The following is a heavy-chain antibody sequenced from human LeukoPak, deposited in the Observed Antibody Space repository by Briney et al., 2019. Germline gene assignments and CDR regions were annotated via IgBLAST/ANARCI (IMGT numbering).Heavy chain of an antibody. Sequence: GGSLRLSCAASGFTFSSYAMHWVRQAPGKGLEWVAVMSYDGSNKYFADSVKGRFTISRDNSKYTLYLQMNSLRAEDTAVYYCARDWSVRGYSYGYGMDVWGQGTTVTVSS. CDR2: MSYDGSNK. CDR1: GFTFSSYA. V-gene: IGHV3-30-3*01. CDR3: ARDWSVRGYSYGYGMDV. D-gene: IGHD5-18*01. J-gene: IGHJ6*02.